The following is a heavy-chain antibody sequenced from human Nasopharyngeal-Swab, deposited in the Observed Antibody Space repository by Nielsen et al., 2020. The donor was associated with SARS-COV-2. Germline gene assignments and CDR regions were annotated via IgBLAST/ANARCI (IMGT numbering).Heavy chain of an antibody. J-gene: IGHJ4*02. Sequence: GESLKISCAASGFTFSSYWMSWVRQAPGKGLEWVANIKQDGSEKYYVDSVKGRFTISRDNVKNSLYLQMNSLRAEDTAVYYCARAGVGSGSYYWSWGQGTLVTVSS. CDR1: GFTFSSYW. V-gene: IGHV3-7*01. CDR3: ARAGVGSGSYYWS. D-gene: IGHD3-10*01. CDR2: IKQDGSEK.